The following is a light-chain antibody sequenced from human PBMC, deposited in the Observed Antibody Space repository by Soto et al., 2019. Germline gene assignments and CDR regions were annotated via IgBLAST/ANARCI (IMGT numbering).Light chain of an antibody. CDR1: QDISNY. V-gene: IGKV1-33*01. J-gene: IGKJ4*01. CDR2: DAS. Sequence: DIQMAQSPSYLSASVGDRVTITCQASQDISNYLNWYQQKPGKAPKLLIYDASNLETGVPSRFSGSGSGTDFTFTISSLQPEDIATYYCQQYDNRPPTFGGGTKVEIK. CDR3: QQYDNRPPT.